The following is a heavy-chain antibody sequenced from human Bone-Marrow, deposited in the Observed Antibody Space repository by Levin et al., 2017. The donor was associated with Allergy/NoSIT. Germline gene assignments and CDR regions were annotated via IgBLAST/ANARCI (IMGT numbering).Heavy chain of an antibody. CDR3: AKASHTYYFGSGSYYYFDY. J-gene: IGHJ4*02. CDR2: INESGGNT. D-gene: IGHD3-10*01. Sequence: GESLKISCAASGFTFSNYAISWVRQAPGKGLEWVSGINESGGNTYYADSVKGRFTISRDNSQNTLSLQMNSLRAEDTAVYYCAKASHTYYFGSGSYYYFDYWGQGNLVTVSS. V-gene: IGHV3-23*01. CDR1: GFTFSNYA.